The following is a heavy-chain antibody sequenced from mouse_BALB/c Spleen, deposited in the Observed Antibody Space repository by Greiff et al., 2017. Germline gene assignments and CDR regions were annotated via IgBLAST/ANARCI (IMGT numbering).Heavy chain of an antibody. D-gene: IGHD1-1*01. V-gene: IGHV5-6*01. Sequence: VQLQQSGGDLVKPGGSLKLSCAASGFTFSSYGMSWVRQTPDKRLEWVATISSGGSYTYYPDSVKGRFTISRDNAKNTLYLQMSSLKSEDTAMYYCARFISLYAMDYWGQGTSVTVSS. CDR1: GFTFSSYG. J-gene: IGHJ4*01. CDR2: ISSGGSYT. CDR3: ARFISLYAMDY.